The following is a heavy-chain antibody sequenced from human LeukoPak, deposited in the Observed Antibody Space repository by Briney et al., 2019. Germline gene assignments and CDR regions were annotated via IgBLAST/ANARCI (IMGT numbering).Heavy chain of an antibody. CDR3: ARERVPYSNSYYDGSDY. D-gene: IGHD4-11*01. J-gene: IGHJ4*02. CDR1: GXTFSSYT. CDR2: ISSNGGTT. V-gene: IGHV3-64D*06. Sequence: PGGSLRLSCSASGXTFSSYTMHWVRQAPGEGLEYLSAISSNGGTTYYTDSVKGRFTISRDNSKNTLYLQMSSLRAEDTAVYYCARERVPYSNSYYDGSDYWGQGTLVTVSS.